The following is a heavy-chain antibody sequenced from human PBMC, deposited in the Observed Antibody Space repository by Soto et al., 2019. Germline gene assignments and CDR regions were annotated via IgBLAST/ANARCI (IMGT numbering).Heavy chain of an antibody. CDR2: IWYDGTNK. Sequence: VGSLRLSCVASGFTFSRYGMHWVRQAPGKGLEWVALIWYDGTNKRYADSVKGRFTISRDNSKNTLYLQMNSLRAEDTAVYYCARDENYYDSSGYYYFGRDWFDPWGQGTLVTVSS. J-gene: IGHJ5*02. CDR1: GFTFSRYG. D-gene: IGHD3-22*01. V-gene: IGHV3-33*01. CDR3: ARDENYYDSSGYYYFGRDWFDP.